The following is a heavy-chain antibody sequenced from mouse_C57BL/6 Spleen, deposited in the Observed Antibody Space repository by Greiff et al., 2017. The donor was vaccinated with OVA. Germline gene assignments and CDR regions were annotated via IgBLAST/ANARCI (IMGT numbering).Heavy chain of an antibody. CDR1: GYTFTSYW. J-gene: IGHJ4*01. Sequence: VHLVESGAELAKPGASVKLSCKASGYTFTSYWMHWVKQRPGQGLEWIGYINPSSGYTKYNQKFKDKATLTADKSSSTAYMQLSSLTYEDSAVDYCARSTSTYYAMDYWGQGTSVTVSS. V-gene: IGHV1-7*01. CDR3: ARSTSTYYAMDY. CDR2: INPSSGYT.